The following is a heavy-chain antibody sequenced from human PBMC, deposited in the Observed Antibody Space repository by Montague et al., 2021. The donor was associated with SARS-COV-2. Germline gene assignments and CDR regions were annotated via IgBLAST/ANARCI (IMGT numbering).Heavy chain of an antibody. CDR1: GFTFRSYT. CDR3: VRGGACSGGKCNGGARD. CDR2: ISSSSSSI. J-gene: IGHJ4*02. Sequence: SLRPSCAASGFTFRSYTMNWVRQSPGMGLEWVSFISSSSSSIYYADSLKGRFTISRDNAKNSLYLQMNSLRVEDTAVYYCVRGGACSGGKCNGGARDWGQGTLVTVSS. D-gene: IGHD2-15*01. V-gene: IGHV3-21*01.